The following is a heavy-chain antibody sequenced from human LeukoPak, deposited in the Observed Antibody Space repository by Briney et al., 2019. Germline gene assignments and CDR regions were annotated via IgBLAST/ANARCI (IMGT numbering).Heavy chain of an antibody. CDR1: GFAFSSYW. Sequence: PGGSLRLSCAASGFAFSSYWMSWVRQAPGKGLEWVANIKQDGSEKYYVDSVKGRFTISRDNAKNSLYLQMNSPRAEDTAVYYCARDGGYCSSTSCYYDGMDVWGQGTTVTVSS. J-gene: IGHJ6*02. D-gene: IGHD2-2*01. CDR3: ARDGGYCSSTSCYYDGMDV. V-gene: IGHV3-7*01. CDR2: IKQDGSEK.